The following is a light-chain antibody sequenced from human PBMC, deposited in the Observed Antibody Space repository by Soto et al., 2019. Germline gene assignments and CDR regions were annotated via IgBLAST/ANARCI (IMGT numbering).Light chain of an antibody. Sequence: QSALTQPASVSGSPGQSITISCTGTSGDVGGYNLVSWYQQHPGKAPKVMIYEVNKRPSGISNRFSGSKSGNTASLTISGLQAEDEADYYCCSYAGIRVFGGGTQLTVL. CDR1: SGDVGGYNL. CDR3: CSYAGIRV. J-gene: IGLJ3*02. CDR2: EVN. V-gene: IGLV2-23*02.